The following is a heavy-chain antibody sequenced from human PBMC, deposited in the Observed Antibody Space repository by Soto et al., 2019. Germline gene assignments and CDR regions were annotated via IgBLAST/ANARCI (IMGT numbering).Heavy chain of an antibody. D-gene: IGHD3-22*01. Sequence: GGSLRLSCAASGFIFSRYEMNWVRQAPGKGLEWVSYINTRGNIIHYADSVKGRFTISRDNAENSLYLQMNSLRAEDTAVYYCARDIDYYDSSGYYYVAADYWGQGTLVTVSS. CDR1: GFIFSRYE. J-gene: IGHJ4*02. CDR2: INTRGNII. V-gene: IGHV3-48*03. CDR3: ARDIDYYDSSGYYYVAADY.